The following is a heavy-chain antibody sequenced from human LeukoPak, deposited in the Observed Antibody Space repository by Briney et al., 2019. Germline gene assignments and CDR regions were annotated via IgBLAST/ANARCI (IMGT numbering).Heavy chain of an antibody. D-gene: IGHD5-18*01. V-gene: IGHV3-48*03. Sequence: PGGSLRLSCAASGFTFSSYEMNWVRQAPGKGLEWVSYISSSGSTIYYADSVKGRFTISRDNAKNSLYLQMNSLRAEDTAVYYCARESGERGYSYGFRYFDYWGQGTLVIVSS. J-gene: IGHJ4*02. CDR3: ARESGERGYSYGFRYFDY. CDR1: GFTFSSYE. CDR2: ISSSGSTI.